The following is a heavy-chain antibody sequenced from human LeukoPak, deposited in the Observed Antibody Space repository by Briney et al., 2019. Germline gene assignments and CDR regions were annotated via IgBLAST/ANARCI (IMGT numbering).Heavy chain of an antibody. V-gene: IGHV3-7*01. CDR2: IKHDGREK. J-gene: IGHJ6*02. CDR1: GFTFRSYW. CDR3: ARDLTPPYGMDV. Sequence: PGGSLRLSCAASGFTFRSYWMSWVRQAPGKGLEWVANIKHDGREKYYVDSVKGRFTISRDNAKNSLYLQMNSLRDEDTAVYYCARDLTPPYGMDVWGQGTTVTVSS. D-gene: IGHD1-14*01.